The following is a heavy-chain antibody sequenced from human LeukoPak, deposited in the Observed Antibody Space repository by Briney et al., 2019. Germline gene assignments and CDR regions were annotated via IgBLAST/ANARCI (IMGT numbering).Heavy chain of an antibody. Sequence: GGSLRLSCAASGFAFSSYAMSWVRQAPGKGLEWVSAISASGGSTYYADSVKGRFTISRDNSKNTLYLQMNSLSAEDTAVYYCAREGHNEGYWFDPWGQGTLVTVSS. V-gene: IGHV3-23*01. CDR3: AREGHNEGYWFDP. CDR1: GFAFSSYA. CDR2: ISASGGST. D-gene: IGHD1-1*01. J-gene: IGHJ5*02.